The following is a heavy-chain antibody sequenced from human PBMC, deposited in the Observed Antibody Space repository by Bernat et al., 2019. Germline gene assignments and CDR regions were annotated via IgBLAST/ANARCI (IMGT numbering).Heavy chain of an antibody. CDR1: GFTFSSYA. D-gene: IGHD5-12*01. J-gene: IGHJ4*02. CDR3: IWLRLRE. Sequence: EVQLLESGGGLVQPGGSLRLSCAASGFTFSSYAMSWVRQAPGKGLEWVGRIKSKTDGGTTDYAAPVKGRFTISRDDSKNTLYLQMNSLKTEDTAVYYCIWLRLREWGQGTLVTVSS. CDR2: IKSKTDGGTT. V-gene: IGHV3-15*01.